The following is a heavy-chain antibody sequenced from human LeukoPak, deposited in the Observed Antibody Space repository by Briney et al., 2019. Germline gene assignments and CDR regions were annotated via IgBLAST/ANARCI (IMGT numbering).Heavy chain of an antibody. J-gene: IGHJ4*02. CDR3: ARVSPNTVTTLQYFDY. V-gene: IGHV3-33*05. Sequence: SCKASGYTFTGYYMHWVRQAPGKGLEWVAVISYDGSNKYYADSVKGRFTISRDNAKNSLYLQMNSLRAEDTAVYYCARVSPNTVTTLQYFDYWGQGTLVTVSS. CDR2: ISYDGSNK. D-gene: IGHD4-17*01. CDR1: GYTFTGYY.